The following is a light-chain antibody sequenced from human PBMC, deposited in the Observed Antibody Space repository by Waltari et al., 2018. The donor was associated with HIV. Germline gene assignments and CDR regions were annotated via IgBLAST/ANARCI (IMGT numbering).Light chain of an antibody. J-gene: IGLJ3*02. CDR2: EDS. V-gene: IGLV2-14*01. CDR3: ASYISSSSPE. Sequence: QSALTQPASVSGSPGQSITISCTGTSTNGDDSKYVSWYQHHPGTAPKVIMYEDSPRPSGGSNRFSGSKSGNPASLTISGLQPEDEADYFCASYISSSSPEFGGGTKVTVL. CDR1: STNGDDSKY.